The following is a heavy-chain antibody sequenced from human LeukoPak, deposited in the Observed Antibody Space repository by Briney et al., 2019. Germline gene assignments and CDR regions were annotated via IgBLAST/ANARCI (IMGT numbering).Heavy chain of an antibody. CDR2: ISGSGGST. CDR3: AKEDSSSFGI. CDR1: GFTFSSYA. Sequence: GGSLRLSCAASGFTFSSYAINWVRQAPGKGLEWVSTISGSGGSTYYADSVKGRFTTSRDSSQNTLYLQMNSLRAEDTAVYYCAKEDSSSFGIWGQGTLVTVSS. D-gene: IGHD6-19*01. V-gene: IGHV3-23*01. J-gene: IGHJ4*02.